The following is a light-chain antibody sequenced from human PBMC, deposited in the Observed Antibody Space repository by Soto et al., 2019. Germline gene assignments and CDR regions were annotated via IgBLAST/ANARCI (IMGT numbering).Light chain of an antibody. CDR2: DAS. CDR3: QQYGSSLFT. CDR1: QSVSSSY. J-gene: IGKJ3*01. Sequence: EIVLTQSPGTLSLSPGERATLSCRASQSVSSSYLAWYQQKPGQAPRLLIYDASSMATGIPDRFSGSGSGTDFTLTISRLEPEDFAGYYCQQYGSSLFTFGPGTKVDSK. V-gene: IGKV3-20*01.